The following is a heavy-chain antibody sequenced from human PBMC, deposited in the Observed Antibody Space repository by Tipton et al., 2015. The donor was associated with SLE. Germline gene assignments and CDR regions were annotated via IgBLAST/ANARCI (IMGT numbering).Heavy chain of an antibody. CDR2: IYTSGST. D-gene: IGHD3/OR15-3a*01. CDR1: GGSISSGSYY. J-gene: IGHJ4*02. V-gene: IGHV4-61*02. Sequence: TLSLTCTVSGGSISSGSYYWSWIRQPAGKGLEWIGRIYTSGSTNYNPSLKSRVTISEDRSEKQISLKLTSVTAADTAVYYCARYLDWKYTFVDYWGQGTLVTVSS. CDR3: ARYLDWKYTFVDY.